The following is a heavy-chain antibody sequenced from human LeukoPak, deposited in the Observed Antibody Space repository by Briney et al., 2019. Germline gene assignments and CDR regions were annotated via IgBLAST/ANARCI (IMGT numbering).Heavy chain of an antibody. CDR2: IWYDGSNK. J-gene: IGHJ4*02. D-gene: IGHD4-17*01. CDR3: ARDDYGDYVGRYFDY. Sequence: PGGSLRPSCVASGITFNTYAMHWVRQAPGKGLDWVAVIWYDGSNKYYADSVKGRFTISRDNPKNTVYLQMDSLRAEDTAVYYCARDDYGDYVGRYFDYWGQGTLVTVSS. CDR1: GITFNTYA. V-gene: IGHV3-33*01.